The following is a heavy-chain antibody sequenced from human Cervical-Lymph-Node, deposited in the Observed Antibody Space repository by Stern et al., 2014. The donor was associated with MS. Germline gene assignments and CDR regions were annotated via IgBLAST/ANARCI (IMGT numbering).Heavy chain of an antibody. CDR1: GFTLSSYG. D-gene: IGHD4-11*01. V-gene: IGHV3-33*01. CDR2: IWYDGRNK. J-gene: IGHJ3*02. CDR3: ARSGNYGVRHDAFDI. Sequence: VQLVESGGGVVQPGRSLRLSCAASGFTLSSYGMHWVRQAPGKGLEWVAVIWYDGRNKYYADSVKGRFTISRDTPRNTLYLQMNSLRAEDTAVYYCARSGNYGVRHDAFDIWGQGTMVTVSS.